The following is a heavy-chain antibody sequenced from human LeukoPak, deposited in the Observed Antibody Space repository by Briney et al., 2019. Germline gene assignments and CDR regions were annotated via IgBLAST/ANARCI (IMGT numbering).Heavy chain of an antibody. V-gene: IGHV4-39*01. CDR2: IYYSGST. D-gene: IGHD3-3*01. J-gene: IGHJ3*02. Sequence: PSETLSLTCTVSGGSISSSSYYWGWIRQPPGKGLEWIGGIYYSGSTYYNPSLKSRVTISVDTSKNQFSLKLSSVTAADTAVYYCARFRGQYYDFWSGYYVGDDAFDIWGQGTMVTVSS. CDR1: GGSISSSSYY. CDR3: ARFRGQYYDFWSGYYVGDDAFDI.